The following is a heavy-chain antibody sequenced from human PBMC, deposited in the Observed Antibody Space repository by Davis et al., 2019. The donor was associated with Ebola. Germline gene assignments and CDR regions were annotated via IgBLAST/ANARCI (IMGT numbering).Heavy chain of an antibody. J-gene: IGHJ4*02. D-gene: IGHD6-19*01. Sequence: SETLSLTCTVSGGSISSYYWSWIRQPPGKGLEWIGYIYYSGSTNYNPSLKSRVTISVDTSKNQFSLKLSSVIAADTAVYYCASGYSSGWYAYWGQGTLVTVSS. CDR3: ASGYSSGWYAY. V-gene: IGHV4-59*08. CDR2: IYYSGST. CDR1: GGSISSYY.